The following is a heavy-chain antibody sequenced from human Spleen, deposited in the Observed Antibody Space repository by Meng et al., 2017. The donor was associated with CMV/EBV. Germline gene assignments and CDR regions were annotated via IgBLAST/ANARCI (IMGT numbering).Heavy chain of an antibody. V-gene: IGHV3-21*01. CDR3: ARDAGNKDCSGGSCYSYYFDY. CDR2: ISGSSSYI. J-gene: IGHJ4*02. CDR1: GFAFRSYS. D-gene: IGHD2-15*01. Sequence: EVQLVESGGGVVKPGGSLGLPGAATGFAFRSYSMIWVRQAPGKGLEWVASISGSSSYIYYADSVKGRFTISRDNAKNSLYLQMNSLRAEDTAVYYGARDAGNKDCSGGSCYSYYFDYWGQGTLVTVSS.